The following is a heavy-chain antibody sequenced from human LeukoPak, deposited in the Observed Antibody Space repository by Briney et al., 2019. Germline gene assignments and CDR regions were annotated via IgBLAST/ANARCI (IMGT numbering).Heavy chain of an antibody. CDR1: GFTFSRYA. Sequence: GGSLRLSCAASGFTFSRYAMSWVRQAPGKGLEWVSGISDSGGSTYYADSVKGRFTISRDNSKNTLYLQMNSLRAEDTAVYYCAEYYYYDSSGYQQYYFDYWGQGTMVTVSS. D-gene: IGHD3-22*01. CDR2: ISDSGGST. V-gene: IGHV3-23*01. J-gene: IGHJ4*02. CDR3: AEYYYYDSSGYQQYYFDY.